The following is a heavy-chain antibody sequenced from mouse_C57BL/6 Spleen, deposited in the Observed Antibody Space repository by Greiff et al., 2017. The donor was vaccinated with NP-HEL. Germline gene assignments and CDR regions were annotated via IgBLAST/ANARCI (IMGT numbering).Heavy chain of an antibody. CDR2: ISYSGST. Sequence: EVQGVESGPGMVKPSQSLSLTCTVTGYSITSGYDWHWIRHFPGNKLEWMGYISYSGSTNYNPSLKSRISITHDTSKNHFFLKLNSVTTEDTATYYCARSYYYGSSYASYYFDYWGQGTTLTVSS. J-gene: IGHJ2*01. V-gene: IGHV3-1*01. CDR1: GYSITSGYD. D-gene: IGHD1-1*01. CDR3: ARSYYYGSSYASYYFDY.